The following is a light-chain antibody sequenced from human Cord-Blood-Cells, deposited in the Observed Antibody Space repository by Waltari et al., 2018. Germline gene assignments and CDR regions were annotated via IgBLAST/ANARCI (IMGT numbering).Light chain of an antibody. CDR2: DVS. CDR1: RRDVGGYNY. CDR3: SSYAGSNNYV. Sequence: QSALTQPASVSGSPGQSITISCTGTRRDVGGYNYVSWYQQHPGKAPKLMIYDVSNRPSGVSNRFSGSKSGNTASLTVSGLQAEDEADYYCSSYAGSNNYVFGTGTKVTVL. V-gene: IGLV2-14*01. J-gene: IGLJ1*01.